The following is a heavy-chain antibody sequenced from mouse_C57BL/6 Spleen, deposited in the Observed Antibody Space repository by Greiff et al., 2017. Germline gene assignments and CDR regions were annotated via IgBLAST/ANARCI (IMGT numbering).Heavy chain of an antibody. CDR2: IDPSDSYT. J-gene: IGHJ2*01. CDR3: ARPYSSGYSYFDY. V-gene: IGHV1-50*01. CDR1: GYTFTSYW. Sequence: QVQLQQPGAELVKPGASVKLSCKASGYTFTSYWMQWVKQRPGQGLEWIGEIDPSDSYTNYNQKFKGKATLTVDTSSSTAYMQLSSLTSEDSAVYYCARPYSSGYSYFDYWGQGTTLTVSS. D-gene: IGHD3-2*02.